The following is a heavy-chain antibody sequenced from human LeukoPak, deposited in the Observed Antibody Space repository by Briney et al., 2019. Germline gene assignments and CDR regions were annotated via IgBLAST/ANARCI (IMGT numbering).Heavy chain of an antibody. V-gene: IGHV4-59*01. J-gene: IGHJ5*02. D-gene: IGHD2-2*01. CDR1: GGSFSGYY. CDR3: ARVGDCSSTSCSWFDP. CDR2: IYYSGST. Sequence: SETLSLTCAVYGGSFSGYYWSWIRQPPGKGLEWIGYIYYSGSTNYNPSLKSRVTISVDTSKNQFSLKLSSVTAADTAVYYCARVGDCSSTSCSWFDPWGQGTLVTVSS.